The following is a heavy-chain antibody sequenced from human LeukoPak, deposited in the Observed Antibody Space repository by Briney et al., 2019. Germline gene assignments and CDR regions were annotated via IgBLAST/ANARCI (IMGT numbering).Heavy chain of an antibody. J-gene: IGHJ4*02. Sequence: SETLSLTCTVSGGSISSISYYWGWIRQPPGKGLEWIGSIYYSGSTYYNPSLKSRVTISVDTSKNQFSLKLSSVTAADTAVYYCARRYSGSYREYFDYWGQGTLVTVSS. CDR1: GGSISSISYY. V-gene: IGHV4-39*01. D-gene: IGHD1-26*01. CDR3: ARRYSGSYREYFDY. CDR2: IYYSGST.